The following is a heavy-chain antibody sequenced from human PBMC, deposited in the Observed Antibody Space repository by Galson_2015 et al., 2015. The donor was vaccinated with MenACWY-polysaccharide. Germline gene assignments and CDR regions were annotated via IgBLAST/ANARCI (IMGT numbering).Heavy chain of an antibody. CDR2: IQYDGTNK. Sequence: SLRLSCAASGIRFSGSGMHWVRQAPGKGLEWVAVIQYDGTNKVYADSVKGRFTISRDDSRNTQYLEMNSLRAEDTAVYYCAREGSRIVFHAFDTWGQGTMVTVSS. D-gene: IGHD2-15*01. J-gene: IGHJ3*02. V-gene: IGHV3-33*01. CDR1: GIRFSGSG. CDR3: AREGSRIVFHAFDT.